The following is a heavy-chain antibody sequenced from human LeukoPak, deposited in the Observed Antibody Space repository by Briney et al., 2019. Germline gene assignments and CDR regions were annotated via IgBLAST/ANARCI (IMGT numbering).Heavy chain of an antibody. CDR2: INSDGSST. CDR1: GITVSSNY. J-gene: IGHJ4*02. CDR3: ARENGDYAFDY. V-gene: IGHV3-74*01. Sequence: PGGSLRLSCSASGITVSSNYMSWVRQAPGKGLVWVSRINSDGSSTSYADSVKGRFTISRDNAKNTLYLQMNSLRAEDTAVYYCARENGDYAFDYWGQGTLVTVSS. D-gene: IGHD4-17*01.